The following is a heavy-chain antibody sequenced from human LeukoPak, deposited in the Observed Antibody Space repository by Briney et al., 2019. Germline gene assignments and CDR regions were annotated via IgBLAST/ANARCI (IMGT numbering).Heavy chain of an antibody. CDR2: INHSGST. CDR1: GGSFSGYY. CDR3: ARGIRIVGATHFDY. Sequence: SETLSLTCAVYGGSFSGYYWSWIRQPPEKGLEWIGEINHSGSTNYNPSLKSRVTISVDTSKNQFSLKLSSVTAADTAVYYCARGIRIVGATHFDYWGQGTLVTVSS. D-gene: IGHD1-26*01. V-gene: IGHV4-34*01. J-gene: IGHJ4*02.